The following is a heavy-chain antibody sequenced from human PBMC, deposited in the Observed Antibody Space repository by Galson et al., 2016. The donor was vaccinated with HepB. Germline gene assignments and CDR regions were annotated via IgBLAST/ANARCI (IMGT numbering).Heavy chain of an antibody. Sequence: SLRLSCAASGFTFSIYWMHWVRQAPGKGLVWVSRINNDGSSTSYADSVKGRFTISSDNAKNTLYLQMNSLRAEDTAVSYCARYAGVRYDFWSGYSDSYYYYGMAVWGKGTTVTVSS. CDR3: ARYAGVRYDFWSGYSDSYYYYGMAV. CDR2: INNDGSST. D-gene: IGHD3-3*01. V-gene: IGHV3-74*01. CDR1: GFTFSIYW. J-gene: IGHJ6*04.